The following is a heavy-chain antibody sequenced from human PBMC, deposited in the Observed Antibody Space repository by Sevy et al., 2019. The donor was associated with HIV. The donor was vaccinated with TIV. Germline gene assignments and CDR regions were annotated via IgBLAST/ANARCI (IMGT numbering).Heavy chain of an antibody. Sequence: GGSLRLSCAASGFTFSSYWLHWVRQAPGKGLVWVSRINSDGSSTSYADSVKGRFTISRDNAKNTLYLQMNSLRAEDTAVYYCGRDRGGSGWYPHGYYYYYGMDVWGQGTTVTVSS. CDR1: GFTFSSYW. CDR3: GRDRGGSGWYPHGYYYYYGMDV. V-gene: IGHV3-74*01. J-gene: IGHJ6*02. D-gene: IGHD6-19*01. CDR2: INSDGSST.